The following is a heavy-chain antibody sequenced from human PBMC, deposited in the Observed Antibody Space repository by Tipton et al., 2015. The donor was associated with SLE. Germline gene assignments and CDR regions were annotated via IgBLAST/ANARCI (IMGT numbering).Heavy chain of an antibody. J-gene: IGHJ6*03. Sequence: TLSLTCTVSGGSISHSYYYWGWIRQPPGKGLEWIGRIFYSGSTYSNPSLKSRLPISGNTTKTQFSLKRSSVTAADTAVYYCARERYCSSSRCLTGYFYFVDGWGKGTTVTVSS. D-gene: IGHD2-2*01. CDR1: GGSISHSYYY. V-gene: IGHV4-39*07. CDR2: IFYSGST. CDR3: ARERYCSSSRCLTGYFYFVDG.